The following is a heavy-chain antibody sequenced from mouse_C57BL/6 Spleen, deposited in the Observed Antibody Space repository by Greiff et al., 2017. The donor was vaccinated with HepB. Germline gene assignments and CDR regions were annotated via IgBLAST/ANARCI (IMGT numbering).Heavy chain of an antibody. Sequence: QVQLKESGPELVKPGASVKISCKASGYAFSSSWMNWVKQRPGKGLEWIGRIYPGDGDTNYNGKFKGKATLTADKSSSTAYMQLSSLTSEDSAVYFCGRSRYYYGRGSYAMDYWGQGTSVTVSA. V-gene: IGHV1-82*01. CDR2: IYPGDGDT. D-gene: IGHD1-1*01. CDR1: GYAFSSSW. CDR3: GRSRYYYGRGSYAMDY. J-gene: IGHJ4*01.